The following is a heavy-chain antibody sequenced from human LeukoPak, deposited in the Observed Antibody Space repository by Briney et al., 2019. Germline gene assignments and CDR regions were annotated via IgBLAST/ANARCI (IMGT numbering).Heavy chain of an antibody. CDR2: INTNTGNP. Sequence: ASVKVSCKASGYTFTSYSMNWVRQAPGQGLEWMGWINTNTGNPTYAQGFTGRFVFSLDTSVSTAYLQITSLKADDTAVYYCARDWVGGLFYGLDVWGQGTTVTVSS. CDR1: GYTFTSYS. J-gene: IGHJ6*02. CDR3: ARDWVGGLFYGLDV. V-gene: IGHV7-4-1*02. D-gene: IGHD3-10*01.